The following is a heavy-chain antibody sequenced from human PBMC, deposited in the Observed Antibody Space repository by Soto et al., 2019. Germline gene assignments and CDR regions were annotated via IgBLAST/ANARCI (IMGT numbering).Heavy chain of an antibody. D-gene: IGHD1-20*01. CDR1: GFTFSSYG. CDR2: IWYDGSNK. Sequence: GGSLRLSCAASGFTFSSYGMHWVRQAPGKGLEWVAVIWYDGSNKYYADSVKGRFTISRDNSKNTLYLQMNSLRAEDTAVYYCARDAPYNWNDYYYYMDVWGKGTTVTVSS. J-gene: IGHJ6*03. CDR3: ARDAPYNWNDYYYYMDV. V-gene: IGHV3-33*01.